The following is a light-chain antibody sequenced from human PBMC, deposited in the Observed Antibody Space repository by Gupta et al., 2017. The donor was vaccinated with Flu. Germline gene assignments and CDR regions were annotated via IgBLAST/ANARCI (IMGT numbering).Light chain of an antibody. CDR2: GAF. CDR3: HQYKKGPLT. V-gene: IGKV3-15*01. CDR1: QSVGSN. J-gene: IGKJ1*01. Sequence: EILMTQSPATLSVSPGEGATLSCRASQSVGSNLAWYQQQKPGQAPRLPIYGAFTRAAGVPARLSGSASGTEFTLTISSLQSEDFAVDYCHQYKKGPLTCGQGTKVEIK.